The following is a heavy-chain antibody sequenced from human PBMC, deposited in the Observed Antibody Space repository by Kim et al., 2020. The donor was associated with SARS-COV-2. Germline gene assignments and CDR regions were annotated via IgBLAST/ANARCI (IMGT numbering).Heavy chain of an antibody. V-gene: IGHV3-23*01. CDR1: GFTFKSYA. CDR3: AEISSGSSGWFYYFQH. J-gene: IGHJ1*01. CDR2: LRGSGDST. D-gene: IGHD6-19*01. Sequence: GGSLRLSWAASGFTFKSYAMSWVRQAPGKGLEWVSGLRGSGDSTYYADSVKGRFTISRDNSKNTLYLQVDSLRVDDTALYYCAEISSGSSGWFYYFQHWGQGNLVTVSP.